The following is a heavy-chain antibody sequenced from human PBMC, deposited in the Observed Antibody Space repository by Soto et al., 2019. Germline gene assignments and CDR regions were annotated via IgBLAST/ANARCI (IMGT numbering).Heavy chain of an antibody. D-gene: IGHD6-19*01. CDR2: INPSGGNS. CDR1: GYDFSNYY. V-gene: IGHV1-46*03. J-gene: IGHJ4*02. Sequence: ASVKVSCKASGYDFSNYYIYWVRQAPGQGLEWMGVINPSGGNSNYAQKFQDRIAVTSDTSTTTVYMELSRLTLDDTAVYYCASNHSSGWYGFDFWGQGTLVTVSS. CDR3: ASNHSSGWYGFDF.